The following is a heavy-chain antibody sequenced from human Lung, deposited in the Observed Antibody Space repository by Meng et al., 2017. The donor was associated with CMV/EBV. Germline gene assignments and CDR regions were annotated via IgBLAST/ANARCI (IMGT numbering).Heavy chain of an antibody. D-gene: IGHD3-22*01. Sequence: GESLKISCAASGFTFSNYAMHWVRQAPGKGLDWVAVISSDGSNKEYADPVKGRFTISRDNSKNTLYLHMNNLRAEDTAVYYCARDRLYYYDTSGYYYPRYVKHWGQGTLVTVSS. CDR1: GFTFSNYA. CDR3: ARDRLYYYDTSGYYYPRYVKH. V-gene: IGHV3-30*04. CDR2: ISSDGSNK. J-gene: IGHJ1*01.